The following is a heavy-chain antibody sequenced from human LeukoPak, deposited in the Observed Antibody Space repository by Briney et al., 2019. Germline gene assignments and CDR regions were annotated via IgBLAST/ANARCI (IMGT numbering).Heavy chain of an antibody. Sequence: GGSLRLSCAASGFTFSSYEMNWVRQAPGKGLEWVSCISSGGSTIYYADSVKGRFTISRDNAKNSLYLQMNSLRAEDTAVYYCARGDYDSSGYVFDYWGQGTLVTVSS. CDR1: GFTFSSYE. J-gene: IGHJ4*02. D-gene: IGHD3-22*01. CDR3: ARGDYDSSGYVFDY. V-gene: IGHV3-48*03. CDR2: ISSGGSTI.